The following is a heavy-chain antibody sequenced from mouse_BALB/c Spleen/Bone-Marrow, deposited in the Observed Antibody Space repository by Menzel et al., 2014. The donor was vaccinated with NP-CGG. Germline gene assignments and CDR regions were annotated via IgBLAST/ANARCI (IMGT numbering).Heavy chain of an antibody. Sequence: EVQVVESGGGLVQPGGSLKLSCAASGFTFSSYGMSWVRQTPAKRLELVATINSNGGSTYYPDSVKGRFTISRDNAKNTLYLQMSSLKSEDTAMYYCARERDGYFRDAMDYWGQGTSVTVSS. CDR3: ARERDGYFRDAMDY. V-gene: IGHV5-6-3*01. CDR1: GFTFSSYG. CDR2: INSNGGST. D-gene: IGHD2-3*01. J-gene: IGHJ4*01.